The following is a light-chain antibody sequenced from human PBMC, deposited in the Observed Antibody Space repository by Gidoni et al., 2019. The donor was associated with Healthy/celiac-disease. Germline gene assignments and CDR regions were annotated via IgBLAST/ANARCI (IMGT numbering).Light chain of an antibody. CDR1: QSISSW. CDR3: QQYMGWT. J-gene: IGKJ1*01. CDR2: KAS. Sequence: DIQMTQSPSTLSASVGDRVTITCRASQSISSWLAWYQQKPGKAPKLLIYKASSLESGVPSRFSGSGSGTEFTLTISSLQPDDFATYYCQQYMGWTVGQGTKVEIK. V-gene: IGKV1-5*03.